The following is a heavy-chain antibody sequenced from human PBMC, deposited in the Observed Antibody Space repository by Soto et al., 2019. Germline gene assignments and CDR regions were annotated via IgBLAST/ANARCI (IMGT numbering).Heavy chain of an antibody. CDR2: INHSGST. D-gene: IGHD3-9*01. Sequence: SETLSLTCAVYGGSFSGYYWSWIRQPPGKGLEWIGEINHSGSTNYNPSLKSRVTISVDTSKNQFSLKLSSVTAADTAVYYCARGRWVLRYFDWSPSFGYWAREPWSPSPQ. J-gene: IGHJ4*02. CDR1: GGSFSGYY. CDR3: ARGRWVLRYFDWSPSFGY. V-gene: IGHV4-34*01.